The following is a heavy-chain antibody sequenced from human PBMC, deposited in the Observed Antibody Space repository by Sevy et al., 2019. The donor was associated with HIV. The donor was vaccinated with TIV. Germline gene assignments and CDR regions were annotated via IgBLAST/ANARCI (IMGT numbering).Heavy chain of an antibody. CDR3: ARSWRYSGYEFDY. D-gene: IGHD5-12*01. CDR1: GYSFSNSW. CDR2: IYPADSDT. V-gene: IGHV5-51*01. Sequence: GESLKISCKGSGYSFSNSWVGWVRQMPGKGLEWMGIIYPADSDTRYSPSFRGQVTMSADKSITTAYLQWSSLKASDTAMYYCARSWRYSGYEFDYWGQGTLVTVSS. J-gene: IGHJ4*02.